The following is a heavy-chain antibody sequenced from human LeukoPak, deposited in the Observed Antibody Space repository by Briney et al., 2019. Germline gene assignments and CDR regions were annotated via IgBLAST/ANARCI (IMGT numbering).Heavy chain of an antibody. D-gene: IGHD3-3*01. CDR2: IIPTLGIA. V-gene: IGHV1-69*02. J-gene: IGHJ4*02. Sequence: SVKVSCKASGGTFSSYTISWVRQAPGQGLEWMGRIIPTLGIANYAQKFQGRVTITADKSTSTAYMELSSLRSEDTAVYYCARKWYYDFWSGYRDWGQGTLVTVSS. CDR3: ARKWYYDFWSGYRD. CDR1: GGTFSSYT.